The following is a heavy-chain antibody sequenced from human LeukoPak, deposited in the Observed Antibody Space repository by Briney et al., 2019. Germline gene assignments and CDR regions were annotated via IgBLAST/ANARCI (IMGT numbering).Heavy chain of an antibody. CDR3: AKDTPVAGYDY. CDR1: GFTFSSNW. Sequence: GGSLRLSCAASGFTFSSNWMTWVRQAPGKGLEWVANIKEDGSEKYYVDSVKGRFTISRDNAKNSLYLQMNSLRADDTAVYHCAKDTPVAGYDYWGQGTLVTVSS. D-gene: IGHD1-1*01. V-gene: IGHV3-7*01. CDR2: IKEDGSEK. J-gene: IGHJ4*02.